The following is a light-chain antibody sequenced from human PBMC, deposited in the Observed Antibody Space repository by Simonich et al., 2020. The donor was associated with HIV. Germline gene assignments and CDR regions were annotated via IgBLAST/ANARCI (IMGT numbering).Light chain of an antibody. Sequence: EIVLTQSPATLSLSPGERATLSCRASQSVSSYLAWYQQKPGQAPRLLIYDAANRATGLPARFSGSGSGTDFTLTISRLEPEDFAVYYCQQYGSSPRTFGQGTKVEIK. J-gene: IGKJ1*01. V-gene: IGKV3-20*01. CDR1: QSVSSY. CDR3: QQYGSSPRT. CDR2: DAA.